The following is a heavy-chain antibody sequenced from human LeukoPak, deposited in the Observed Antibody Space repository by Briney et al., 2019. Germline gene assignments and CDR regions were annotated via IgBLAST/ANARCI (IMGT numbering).Heavy chain of an antibody. V-gene: IGHV4-39*07. CDR1: GGSISSSSYY. CDR2: IYYSGST. J-gene: IGHJ4*02. Sequence: SETLSLTCTVSGGSISSSSYYWGWIRQPPGKGLEWIGSIYYSGSTYYNPSLKSRVTISVDTSKNQFSLKLNSVTAADTAVYYCARLGTGGDCYPRYWGQGTLVTVSS. CDR3: ARLGTGGDCYPRY. D-gene: IGHD2-21*02.